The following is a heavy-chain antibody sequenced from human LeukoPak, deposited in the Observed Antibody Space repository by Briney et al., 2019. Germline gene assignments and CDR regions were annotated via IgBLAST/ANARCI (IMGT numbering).Heavy chain of an antibody. D-gene: IGHD3-10*01. Sequence: GRSLRLSCAASGFTFSSYGMHWVRQAPGKGLEWVAVISYDGSNKYYADSVKGRFTISRDNSKNTLYLQMNSLRAEDTAVYYCAKDKFGGGAPTFDYWGQGTLVTVSS. CDR2: ISYDGSNK. J-gene: IGHJ4*02. CDR3: AKDKFGGGAPTFDY. CDR1: GFTFSSYG. V-gene: IGHV3-30*18.